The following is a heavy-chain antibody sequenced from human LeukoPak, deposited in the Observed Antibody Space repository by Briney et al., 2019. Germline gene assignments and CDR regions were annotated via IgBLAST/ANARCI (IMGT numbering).Heavy chain of an antibody. D-gene: IGHD2-2*02. J-gene: IGHJ6*02. V-gene: IGHV1-2*02. Sequence: ASVKVSCKASGYTFTGYYMHWVRQAPGQGLEWMGWINPNSGGTNYAQKFQGRVTMTRDTSISTAYMELSRLRSDDTAVYYCARDSPCSSTSCYTGRYYYYGMDVWGQGTTVTVSS. CDR3: ARDSPCSSTSCYTGRYYYYGMDV. CDR1: GYTFTGYY. CDR2: INPNSGGT.